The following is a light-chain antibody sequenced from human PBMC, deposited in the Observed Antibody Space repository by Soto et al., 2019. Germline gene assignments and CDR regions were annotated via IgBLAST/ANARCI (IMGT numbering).Light chain of an antibody. V-gene: IGKV3-15*01. Sequence: EIVLTQSPGTLSLSPGERATLSCRASESVSTNLAWYQQKPGQAPRLLIYGASTRATGIPVRFSGSGSGTEFTLTISSLQSDASAVYFCQQYLKWPLTFGGGTKVDIK. CDR2: GAS. CDR1: ESVSTN. CDR3: QQYLKWPLT. J-gene: IGKJ4*01.